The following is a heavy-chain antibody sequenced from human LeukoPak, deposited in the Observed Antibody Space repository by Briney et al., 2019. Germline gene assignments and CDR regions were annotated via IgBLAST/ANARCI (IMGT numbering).Heavy chain of an antibody. CDR1: GGSFSGYY. Sequence: SETLSLTCAVYGGSFSGYYWSWIRQPPGKGLEWIGEINHSGSTNYNPSLKSRVTISVDTSKNQFSLKLSSVTAADTAVYYCARVRRLFWSGYYNYWGQGTPVTVSS. D-gene: IGHD3-3*01. J-gene: IGHJ4*02. V-gene: IGHV4-34*01. CDR3: ARVRRLFWSGYYNY. CDR2: INHSGST.